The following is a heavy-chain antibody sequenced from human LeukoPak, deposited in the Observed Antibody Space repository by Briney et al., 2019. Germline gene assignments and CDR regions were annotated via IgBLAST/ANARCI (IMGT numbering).Heavy chain of an antibody. CDR2: TYPHDSDT. Sequence: GESLKISCKGSGYSFSSYWIGWVRQMPGKGLEWLGITYPHDSDTRYSPSFQGQVTISADKSISTAYLQWSSLKASDTAMYYCARHEASSRWGAFDIWGQGTMVTVSS. V-gene: IGHV5-51*01. J-gene: IGHJ3*02. CDR1: GYSFSSYW. D-gene: IGHD4-23*01. CDR3: ARHEASSRWGAFDI.